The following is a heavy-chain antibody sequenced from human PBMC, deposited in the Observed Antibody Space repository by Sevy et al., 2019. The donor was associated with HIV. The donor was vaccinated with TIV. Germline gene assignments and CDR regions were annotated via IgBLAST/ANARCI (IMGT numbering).Heavy chain of an antibody. CDR1: GFTFSSYG. D-gene: IGHD6-19*01. CDR2: ISYDGSHK. Sequence: GGSLRLSCAASGFTFSSYGMHRVRQAPGKGLEWVAVISYDGSHKYYADSVKGRFTISRDNSKNTLSLQVNSLRAADTAVYYCSKDRASSGWYSGDYYYYGMDVWGQGTTVTVSS. V-gene: IGHV3-30*18. J-gene: IGHJ6*02. CDR3: SKDRASSGWYSGDYYYYGMDV.